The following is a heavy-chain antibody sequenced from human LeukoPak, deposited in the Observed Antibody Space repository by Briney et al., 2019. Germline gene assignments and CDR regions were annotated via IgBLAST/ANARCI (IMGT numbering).Heavy chain of an antibody. CDR3: ARPFGGFIMVITSNYMDV. CDR2: IYHSGST. J-gene: IGHJ6*03. Sequence: PSETLSLTCTVSGYSISSGYYWGWIRQPPGKGLEWIGSIYHSGSTYYNPSLKSRVTISVDTSKNQFSLKLRSVTAADTAVYYWARPFGGFIMVITSNYMDVGAKGP. D-gene: IGHD3-16*01. CDR1: GYSISSGYY. V-gene: IGHV4-38-2*02.